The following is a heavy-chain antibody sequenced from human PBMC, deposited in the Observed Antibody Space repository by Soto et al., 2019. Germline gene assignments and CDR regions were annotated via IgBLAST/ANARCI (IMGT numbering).Heavy chain of an antibody. CDR1: GYNIIDLG. V-gene: IGHV5-51*01. Sequence: KIPNRGAGYNIIDLGGRCIRQKNGKGLDWMGIIYPGDSDTRYSPSFQGQVTISADKSISTAYLQWGSLKASDTAMYYCARHNGLMVANGMDVWGQGTTVTVSS. D-gene: IGHD2-8*01. CDR2: IYPGDSDT. CDR3: ARHNGLMVANGMDV. J-gene: IGHJ6*02.